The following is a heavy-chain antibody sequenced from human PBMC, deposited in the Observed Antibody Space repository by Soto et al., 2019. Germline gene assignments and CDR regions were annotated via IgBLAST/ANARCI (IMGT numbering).Heavy chain of an antibody. J-gene: IGHJ6*03. CDR1: GYTLTELS. CDR2: FDPEDGET. Sequence: SSVKVSCKVSGYTLTELSMHWLRQAPGKGLGWMGGFDPEDGETIYAQKFQGRVTMTEDTSTDTAYMELSSLRSEDTAVYYCATAYYDIFTGYRGYYYYMDVWGKGTTVTVPS. CDR3: ATAYYDIFTGYRGYYYYMDV. V-gene: IGHV1-24*01. D-gene: IGHD3-9*01.